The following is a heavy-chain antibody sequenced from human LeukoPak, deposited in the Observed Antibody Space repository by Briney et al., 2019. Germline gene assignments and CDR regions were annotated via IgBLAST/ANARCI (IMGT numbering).Heavy chain of an antibody. CDR2: ISYSGTT. D-gene: IGHD2-2*01. V-gene: IGHV4-31*03. Sequence: PSETLSLTCIVSGGSINSGGYYWSWIRQHPGKGLEWIGYISYSGTTHYNPSLKSRVTISVDMSKNQFSLKLSSVTAADTAVYYCARHSPTSIVVVPAAPFDYWGQGTLVTVSS. CDR1: GGSINSGGYY. CDR3: ARHSPTSIVVVPAAPFDY. J-gene: IGHJ4*02.